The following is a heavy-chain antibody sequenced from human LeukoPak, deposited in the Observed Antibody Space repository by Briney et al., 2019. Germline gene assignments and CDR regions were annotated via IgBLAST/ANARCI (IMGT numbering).Heavy chain of an antibody. V-gene: IGHV4-4*02. Sequence: PSETLSLTCAVSGGSISSSNWWSWVRQPPGKGLEWIGQIYHSGSTNFNPSLKSRVTISVDTSKNQFSLKLSSVTAADTAVYYCARVSTVAGLFDYWGQGTLVTVSS. J-gene: IGHJ4*02. D-gene: IGHD6-19*01. CDR3: ARVSTVAGLFDY. CDR2: IYHSGST. CDR1: GGSISSSNW.